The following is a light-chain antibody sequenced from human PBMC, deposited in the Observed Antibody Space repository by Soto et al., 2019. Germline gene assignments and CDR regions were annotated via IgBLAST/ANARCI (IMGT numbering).Light chain of an antibody. J-gene: IGLJ1*01. CDR1: SSDVGGHNY. Sequence: QSVLTQPASVSGSPGQSITISCTGTSSDVGGHNYVSWYKQDPGKAPKLMIYEVSNRPSGVSDRFSGSKSGNTASLTISGLQPEDEADYYCSSFTSSITPCVFGTGTKVTVL. V-gene: IGLV2-14*01. CDR2: EVS. CDR3: SSFTSSITPCV.